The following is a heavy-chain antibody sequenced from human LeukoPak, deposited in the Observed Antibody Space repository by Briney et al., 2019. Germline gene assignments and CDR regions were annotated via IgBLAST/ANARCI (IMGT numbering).Heavy chain of an antibody. J-gene: IGHJ4*02. CDR2: IYYSGST. D-gene: IGHD1-26*01. Sequence: SQTLSLTCTVSGGSISSGDYYWSWIRQPPGKGLEWIGYIYYSGSTYYNPSLKSRVTISVDTSKNQFSLKLSSVTAADTAVYYCARVYTSWELSAPFVDYWGQGTLVTXX. CDR1: GGSISSGDYY. V-gene: IGHV4-30-4*08. CDR3: ARVYTSWELSAPFVDY.